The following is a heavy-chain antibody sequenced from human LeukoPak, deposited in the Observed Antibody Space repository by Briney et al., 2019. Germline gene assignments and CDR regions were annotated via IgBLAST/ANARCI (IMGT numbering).Heavy chain of an antibody. Sequence: ASVKVSCKASGYTFTDHFMQWVRHAPGQGLEWMGWINPNSGGTSYAQKSKGRVTMTRDTSINTVYMELSRLGSDDTAVYYCARDYELGTPGSAHEFFDYWGQGTLVTVSS. CDR3: ARDYELGTPGSAHEFFDY. V-gene: IGHV1-2*02. J-gene: IGHJ4*02. D-gene: IGHD3-10*01. CDR1: GYTFTDHF. CDR2: INPNSGGT.